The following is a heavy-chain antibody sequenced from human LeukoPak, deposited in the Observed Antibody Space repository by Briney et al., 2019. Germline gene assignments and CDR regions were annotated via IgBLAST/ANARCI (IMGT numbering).Heavy chain of an antibody. V-gene: IGHV4-59*12. CDR2: IYYSGST. CDR1: GGSISSYY. J-gene: IGHJ5*02. D-gene: IGHD5-12*01. CDR3: ARDNSGYGPNNWFDP. Sequence: SETLSLTCTVSGGSISSYYWSWIRQPPGKGLEWIGYIYYSGSTYYNPSLKSRVTISVDTSKNQFSLKLSSVTAADTAVYYCARDNSGYGPNNWFDPWGQGTLVTVSS.